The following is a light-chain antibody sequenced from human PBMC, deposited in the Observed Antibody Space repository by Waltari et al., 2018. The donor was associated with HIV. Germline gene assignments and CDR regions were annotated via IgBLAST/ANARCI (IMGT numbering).Light chain of an antibody. Sequence: EIVMTQSPDTLSVSPGERATLSCRASQSVSSNLAWYQQKPGQAPRLLMYCASTRATGIPARFSGSGSGTEFTLTISGLQSEDFAVYYCQQYSNWLTYTFGQGTKLEIK. CDR1: QSVSSN. CDR3: QQYSNWLTYT. V-gene: IGKV3-15*01. J-gene: IGKJ2*01. CDR2: CAS.